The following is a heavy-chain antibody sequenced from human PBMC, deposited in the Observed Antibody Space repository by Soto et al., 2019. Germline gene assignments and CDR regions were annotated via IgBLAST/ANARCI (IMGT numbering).Heavy chain of an antibody. V-gene: IGHV4-4*02. Sequence: QVQLQESGPGLVKPSGTLSLTCAVSGGSISSSNWWSWVRQPPGKGLEWIGEISHSGSTNYNPSLKSRVTIAVDKSNPQFSLKLASVTAADTAVYYCARDPPFDPWGQVTLVTVSS. CDR3: ARDPPFDP. CDR2: ISHSGST. CDR1: GGSISSSNW. J-gene: IGHJ5*02.